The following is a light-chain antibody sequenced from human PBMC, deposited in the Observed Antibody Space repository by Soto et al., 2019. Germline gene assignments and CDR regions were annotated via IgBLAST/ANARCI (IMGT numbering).Light chain of an antibody. V-gene: IGKV3-20*01. CDR3: QRYGSSGT. Sequence: EIVLTQSPGTLSLSPGEKATLSFRASQSVSNNYLAWYQQKPGQAPRLLIYGASNRATGIPERFSGSGSGTDFTLTISRLEPEDFAVYYCQRYGSSGTFGQGTRLDIK. J-gene: IGKJ1*01. CDR1: QSVSNNY. CDR2: GAS.